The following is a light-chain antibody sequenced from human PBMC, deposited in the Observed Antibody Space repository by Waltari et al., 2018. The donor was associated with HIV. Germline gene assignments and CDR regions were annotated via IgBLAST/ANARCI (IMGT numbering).Light chain of an antibody. Sequence: QSALTQPASVSGSPGQSITISCTGTNSDIATYNYVSWYQQHPGKAPKLMIYEVTKRPSGVSNRFSGSKSGNTASLTISGLQAEDEADYYCCSYTASSSSYVVFGGGTKVTVL. CDR2: EVT. J-gene: IGLJ2*01. V-gene: IGLV2-23*02. CDR1: NSDIATYNY. CDR3: CSYTASSSSYVV.